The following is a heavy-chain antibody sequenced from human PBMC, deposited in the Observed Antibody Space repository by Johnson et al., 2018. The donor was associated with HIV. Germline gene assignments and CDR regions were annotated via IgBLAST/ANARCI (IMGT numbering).Heavy chain of an antibody. V-gene: IGHV3-20*04. D-gene: IGHD1-7*01. Sequence: EVQLVESGGGVVRPGGSLRLSCAASGFTFDDYGMSWVRQAPGKGLEWVSGINWNGGSTGYADSVKGRFTISRDNAKNSLYLQMNSLRAEDTALYYCARGPHHSSGTTLRGAFDIWGQGTMVTVSS. CDR2: INWNGGST. J-gene: IGHJ3*02. CDR1: GFTFDDYG. CDR3: ARGPHHSSGTTLRGAFDI.